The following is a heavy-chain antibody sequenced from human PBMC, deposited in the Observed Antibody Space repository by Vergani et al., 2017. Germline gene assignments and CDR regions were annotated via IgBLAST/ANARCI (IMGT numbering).Heavy chain of an antibody. J-gene: IGHJ6*03. CDR3: ARGLSLAVSEAYGSGAYCCYMDV. CDR1: GYTFTSYD. CDR2: MNPNSGNT. V-gene: IGHV1-8*01. Sequence: QVQLVQSGAEVKKPGASVKVSCKASGYTFTSYDINWVRQATGQGLEWMGWMNPNSGNTGYAQKFQGRVTMTRNTSISTAYMELSSLRSEDTAVYYCARGLSLAVSEAYGSGAYCCYMDVWGKGTTVTVSS. D-gene: IGHD3-10*01.